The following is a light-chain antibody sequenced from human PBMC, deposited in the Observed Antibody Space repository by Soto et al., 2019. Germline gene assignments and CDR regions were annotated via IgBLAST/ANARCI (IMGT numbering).Light chain of an antibody. CDR3: QQYGDLPT. Sequence: DIVLTQSPGTLSLSPGERATLSCRASHSVSSSYFAWYQQKPGQTPRLLIFGVTSRATGVPDRISGSESGTDFTLTISRLEPEDFAVYYCQQYGDLPTFGQGTRLEIK. CDR1: HSVSSSY. J-gene: IGKJ5*01. V-gene: IGKV3-20*01. CDR2: GVT.